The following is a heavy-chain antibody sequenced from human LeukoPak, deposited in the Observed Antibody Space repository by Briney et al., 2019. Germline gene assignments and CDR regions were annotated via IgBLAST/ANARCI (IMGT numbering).Heavy chain of an antibody. CDR2: ISSSGSTI. D-gene: IGHD5-18*01. V-gene: IGHV3-48*03. J-gene: IGHJ2*01. Sequence: GGSLRLSCAASGFTFSSYEMNWVRQAPGKGLEWVSYISSSGSTIYYADSVKGRFTISRDNAKNSLYLQMNSLRAEDTAVYYCARLVQLWYFDLWDRGTLVTVSS. CDR3: ARLVQLWYFDL. CDR1: GFTFSSYE.